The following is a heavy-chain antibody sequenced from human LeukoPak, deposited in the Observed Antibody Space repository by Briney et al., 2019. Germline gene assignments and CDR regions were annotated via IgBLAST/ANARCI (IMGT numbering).Heavy chain of an antibody. V-gene: IGHV4-59*01. CDR1: GGSISSYY. J-gene: IGHJ4*02. Sequence: SETLSLTCTVSGGSISSYYWSWTRQPPGKGLEWIGYIYYSGSTNYNPSLKSRVTISVDTSKNQFSLKLSSVTAADTAVYYCARGGITGTHVDYWGQGTLVTVSS. CDR3: ARGGITGTHVDY. CDR2: IYYSGST. D-gene: IGHD1-20*01.